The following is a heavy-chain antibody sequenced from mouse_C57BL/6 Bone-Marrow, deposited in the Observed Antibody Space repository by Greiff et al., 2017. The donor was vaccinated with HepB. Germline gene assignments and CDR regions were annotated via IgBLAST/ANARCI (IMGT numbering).Heavy chain of an antibody. D-gene: IGHD2-5*01. J-gene: IGHJ2*01. V-gene: IGHV1-7*01. CDR2: INPSSGYT. CDR3: ATYYSNRYYFDY. Sequence: QVQLQQSGAELAKPGASVKLSCKASGYTFTSYWMHWVKQRPGQGLEWIGYINPSSGYTKYNQKFKDKATLTADKSSSTADMQLSSLTYEDSAVYYSATYYSNRYYFDYWGQGTTLTVSS. CDR1: GYTFTSYW.